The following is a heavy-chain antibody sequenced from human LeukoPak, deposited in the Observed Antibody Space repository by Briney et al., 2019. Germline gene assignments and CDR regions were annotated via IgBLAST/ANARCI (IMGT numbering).Heavy chain of an antibody. Sequence: ASVKVSCKASGYTFTSDGISCVRQAPGQGLEWMGGISAYNGNTNYAQKLQGRVTMTTDTSTSTAYMELRSLRSDDTAVYYCARDRLLRYFDWLLYKANWFDPWGQGTLVTVSS. V-gene: IGHV1-18*01. J-gene: IGHJ5*02. CDR1: GYTFTSDG. CDR2: ISAYNGNT. D-gene: IGHD3-9*01. CDR3: ARDRLLRYFDWLLYKANWFDP.